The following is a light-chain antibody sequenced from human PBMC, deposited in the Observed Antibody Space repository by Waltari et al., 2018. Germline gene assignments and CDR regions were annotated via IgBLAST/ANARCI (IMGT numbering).Light chain of an antibody. J-gene: IGKJ4*01. CDR2: DAS. Sequence: DIQMTQSPSSLSASVGDKVTITCQASQDISNFLNWYQQNQGQAPNLLIHDASNLETGVPSRFSGSGSGTDFIFTISSLQPEDISTYYCQLYDNLPLTFGGGTRVRIK. CDR3: QLYDNLPLT. CDR1: QDISNF. V-gene: IGKV1-33*01.